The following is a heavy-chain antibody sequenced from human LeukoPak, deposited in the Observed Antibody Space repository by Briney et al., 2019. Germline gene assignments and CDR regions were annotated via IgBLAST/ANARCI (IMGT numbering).Heavy chain of an antibody. D-gene: IGHD4-17*01. V-gene: IGHV4-59*06. Sequence: SETLSLTCTVSGGSISNYYWSWIRQPPGKGLEWIGYIYYSGSTYYNPSLNSRVTISVDTSKNQFSLKLSSVTAADTAVYYCARETTVTRAFDIWGQGTMVTVSS. CDR1: GGSISNYY. CDR2: IYYSGST. J-gene: IGHJ3*02. CDR3: ARETTVTRAFDI.